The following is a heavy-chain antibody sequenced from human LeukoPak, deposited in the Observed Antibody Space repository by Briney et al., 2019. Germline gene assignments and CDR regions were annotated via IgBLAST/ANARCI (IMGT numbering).Heavy chain of an antibody. CDR3: AKGAGYSYYYYYYYMDV. CDR2: ICGSGGST. CDR1: GFTFSSYA. D-gene: IGHD3-22*01. Sequence: GGSLRLSCAASGFTFSSYAMSWVRQAPGKGLEWVSAICGSGGSTYYADSVKGRFTISRDNSKNTLYLQMNSLRAEDTAVYYCAKGAGYSYYYYYYYMDVWGKGTTVTVSS. V-gene: IGHV3-23*01. J-gene: IGHJ6*03.